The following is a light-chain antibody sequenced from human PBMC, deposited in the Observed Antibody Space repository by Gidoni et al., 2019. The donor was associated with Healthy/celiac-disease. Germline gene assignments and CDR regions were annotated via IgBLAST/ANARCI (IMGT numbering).Light chain of an antibody. J-gene: IGKJ2*01. V-gene: IGKV3-15*01. CDR3: QQYNNWPPEKT. CDR1: QSVSSN. CDR2: GAS. Sequence: EIVMTQSPATLSVSPGERATLSCRASQSVSSNLAWYQQKPGQAPRLLIYGASTRATGIPARFSGSGSGTEFTLTISSLQSEDFAVYYCQQYNNWPPEKTFXQXTKLEIK.